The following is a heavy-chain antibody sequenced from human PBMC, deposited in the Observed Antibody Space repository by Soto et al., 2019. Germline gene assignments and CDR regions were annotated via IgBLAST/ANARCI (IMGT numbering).Heavy chain of an antibody. V-gene: IGHV1-58*01. Sequence: GGSVKVSCKASGFTFSYSAVQWVRQARGQRLEWIGRIVVGSNNADYAHRLQERVTITRDMSTDTAYMELSALRSADTAVYYCARRGGSSSGYYYYAMDVWGQGTTVTVSS. J-gene: IGHJ6*02. D-gene: IGHD6-6*01. CDR3: ARRGGSSSGYYYYAMDV. CDR2: IVVGSNNA. CDR1: GFTFSYSA.